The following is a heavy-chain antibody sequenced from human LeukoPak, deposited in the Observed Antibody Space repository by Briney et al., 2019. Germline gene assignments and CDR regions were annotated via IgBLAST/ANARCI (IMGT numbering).Heavy chain of an antibody. CDR2: IYTSGST. V-gene: IGHV4-61*02. CDR1: GGSISSGSYY. Sequence: PSQTLSLTCTVSGGSISSGSYYWGWIRQPAGKGLEWIGRIYTSGSTNYNPSLKSRVTISVDTSKNQFSLKLSSVTAADTAVYYCARAKMTTVTTGFDPWGQGTLVTVSS. J-gene: IGHJ5*02. CDR3: ARAKMTTVTTGFDP. D-gene: IGHD4-11*01.